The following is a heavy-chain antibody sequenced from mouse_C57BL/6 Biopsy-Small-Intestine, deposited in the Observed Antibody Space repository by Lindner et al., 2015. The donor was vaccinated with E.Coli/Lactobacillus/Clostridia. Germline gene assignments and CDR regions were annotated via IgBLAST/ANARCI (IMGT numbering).Heavy chain of an antibody. D-gene: IGHD2-5*01. Sequence: VQLQESGGGLVQPGGPLSLSCAASGFTFTDYYMSWVRQPPGKALEWLGFIRNKANGYTTEYSASVKGRFTISRDNSQSILYLQMNALRAEDSATYYCARPSYYSNYGAMDYWGQGTSVTVSS. V-gene: IGHV7-3*01. CDR2: IRNKANGYTT. J-gene: IGHJ4*01. CDR3: ARPSYYSNYGAMDY. CDR1: GFTFTDYY.